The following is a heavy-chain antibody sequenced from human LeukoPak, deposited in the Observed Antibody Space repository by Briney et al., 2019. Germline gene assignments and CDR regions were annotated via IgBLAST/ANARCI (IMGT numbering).Heavy chain of an antibody. J-gene: IGHJ6*03. Sequence: SETLSLTCAVYGGSFSGYYWSWIRQPPRKGLAWIGEINHSGSTNFYQSLKIRLTISMDTSKNQFSLNVRSVTAADTAVYYCARVAYSVGYCSNISCRPLYYYYMDVWGKGTTVTVSS. D-gene: IGHD2-2*01. CDR3: ARVAYSVGYCSNISCRPLYYYYMDV. V-gene: IGHV4-34*01. CDR2: INHSGST. CDR1: GGSFSGYY.